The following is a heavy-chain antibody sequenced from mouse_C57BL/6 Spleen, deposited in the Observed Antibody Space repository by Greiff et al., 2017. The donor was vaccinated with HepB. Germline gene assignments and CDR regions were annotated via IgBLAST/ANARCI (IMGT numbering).Heavy chain of an antibody. J-gene: IGHJ1*03. CDR2: IYPRDGST. V-gene: IGHV1-85*01. D-gene: IGHD1-1*01. CDR1: GYTFTSYD. Sequence: QVQLQQSGPELVKPGASVKLSCKASGYTFTSYDINWVKQRPGQGLEWIGWIYPRDGSTKYNEKFKGKATLTVDTSSSTAYMELHSLTSEDSAVYFCARSFLTVVATDWYFDVWGTGTTVTVSS. CDR3: ARSFLTVVATDWYFDV.